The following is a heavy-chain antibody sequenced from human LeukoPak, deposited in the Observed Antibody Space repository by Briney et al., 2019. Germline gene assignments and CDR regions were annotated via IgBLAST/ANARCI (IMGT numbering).Heavy chain of an antibody. J-gene: IGHJ4*02. Sequence: ASVKVSCKASGYTFSDYGVSWVRQAPGQGLEWIGWISGDNGNTNYLQKLQGRVTMTTDTSTSTVYMELRSLRSDDTAVYYCARDLGYTYGDYFDYWGQGTLVTVSS. CDR1: GYTFSDYG. V-gene: IGHV1-18*01. CDR3: ARDLGYTYGDYFDY. CDR2: ISGDNGNT. D-gene: IGHD5-18*01.